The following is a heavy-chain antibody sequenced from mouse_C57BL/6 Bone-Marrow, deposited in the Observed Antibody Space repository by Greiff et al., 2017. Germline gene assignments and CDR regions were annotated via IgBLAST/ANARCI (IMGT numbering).Heavy chain of an antibody. CDR1: GYTFTSYD. D-gene: IGHD1-1*01. V-gene: IGHV1-85*01. CDR3: ARDDGSSYWYFDV. J-gene: IGHJ1*03. Sequence: QVHVKQSGPELVKPGASVKLSCKASGYTFTSYDITWVKQRPGQGLEWIGWIYPRDGSTKYNEKFKGQVTLTVDTSTSTAYMKLHSLTSEDSAVYVCARDDGSSYWYFDVWGTGTTVTVSS. CDR2: IYPRDGST.